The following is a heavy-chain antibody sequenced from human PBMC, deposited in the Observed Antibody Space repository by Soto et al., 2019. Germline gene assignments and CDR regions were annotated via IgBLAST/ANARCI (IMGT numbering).Heavy chain of an antibody. D-gene: IGHD7-27*01. CDR1: GDSISSIDDY. V-gene: IGHV4-39*01. Sequence: ETLSPTGLVSGDSISSIDDYWGWIRQPPGKGLEWIGGIYYSGSTHYNPSLQSRVTISVDTYQNQFSLSLRSVNAADKAVYYCARHGTWAFRWGQGTLVTVYS. CDR2: IYYSGST. CDR3: ARHGTWAFR. J-gene: IGHJ4*02.